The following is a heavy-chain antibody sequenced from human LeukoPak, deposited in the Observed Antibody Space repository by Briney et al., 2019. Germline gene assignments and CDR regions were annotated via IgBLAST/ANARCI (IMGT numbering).Heavy chain of an antibody. CDR2: IIQGGSGK. CDR1: GFPFSNYW. D-gene: IGHD3-22*01. Sequence: PGGSLRLSCEASGFPFSNYWMSWVRQAPGKGLEWVASIIQGGSGKYYVDSVKGRFTISRDNAKNSLYLQMNSLRAEDTTVYYCARGSYYDTSGYVNWYFDLWGRGTLVTVSS. CDR3: ARGSYYDTSGYVNWYFDL. J-gene: IGHJ2*01. V-gene: IGHV3-7*01.